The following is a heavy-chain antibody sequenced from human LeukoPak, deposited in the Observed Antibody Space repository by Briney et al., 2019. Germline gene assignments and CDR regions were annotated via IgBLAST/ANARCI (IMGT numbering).Heavy chain of an antibody. CDR3: ARDELTDYYGMDV. CDR1: GFTFSSYA. CDR2: ISYDGSNK. J-gene: IGHJ6*04. Sequence: PGRSLRLSCAASGFTFSSYAMHWVRQAPGKGLEWVAVISYDGSNKYYADSAKGRFTISRDNSKNTLYLQMNSLRAEDTAVYYCARDELTDYYGMDVWGKGTTVTVSS. V-gene: IGHV3-30*04. D-gene: IGHD1-14*01.